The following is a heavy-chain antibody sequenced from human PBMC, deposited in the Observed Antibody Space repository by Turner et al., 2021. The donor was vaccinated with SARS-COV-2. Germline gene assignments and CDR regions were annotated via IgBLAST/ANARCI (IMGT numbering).Heavy chain of an antibody. CDR2: ISSSSSYI. Sequence: EVQLVESGGGLVKPGGSLRLPCAASGFPFSSYTMDLVRQAPGKGLEWVSSISSSSSYINYADSVKGRFTISRDNAKNSLYLQMNSLRAEDTAVFYCARQGDYYDSSGYYPDAFDIWGQGTMVTVSS. V-gene: IGHV3-21*01. CDR1: GFPFSSYT. CDR3: ARQGDYYDSSGYYPDAFDI. J-gene: IGHJ3*02. D-gene: IGHD3-22*01.